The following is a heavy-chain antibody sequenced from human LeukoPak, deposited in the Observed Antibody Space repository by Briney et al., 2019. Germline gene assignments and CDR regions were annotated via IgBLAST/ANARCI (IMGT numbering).Heavy chain of an antibody. CDR3: AKDSSYYYDSSGLFDY. CDR2: ISGSGGST. CDR1: GFTFSSYA. D-gene: IGHD3-22*01. J-gene: IGHJ4*02. V-gene: IGHV3-23*01. Sequence: GGSLRLSCAASGFTFSSYAMSWVRQAPGKGLEWVSAISGSGGSTYYADSVKGRFTISRDNSNNTLYLQMNSLRAEDTAVYYCAKDSSYYYDSSGLFDYWGQGTLVTVSS.